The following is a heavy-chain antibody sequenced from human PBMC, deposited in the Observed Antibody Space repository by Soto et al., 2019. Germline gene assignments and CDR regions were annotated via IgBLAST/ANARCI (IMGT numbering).Heavy chain of an antibody. CDR2: ISGYNGNT. CDR1: GYTFTSYG. V-gene: IGHV1-18*04. Sequence: QVQLVQSGAEVKKPGASVKVSCKASGYTFTSYGISWVRQAPGQGLEWMGWISGYNGNTNHAQKLQGRVTMTTDTVTGTAFIELRGPGSDDTAGYYWSRGDCSGGSCYSVIDYWGQGTLVTVSS. D-gene: IGHD2-15*01. J-gene: IGHJ4*02. CDR3: SRGDCSGGSCYSVIDY.